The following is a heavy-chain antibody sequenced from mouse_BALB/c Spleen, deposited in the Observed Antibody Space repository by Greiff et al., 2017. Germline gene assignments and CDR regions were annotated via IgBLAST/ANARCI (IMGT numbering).Heavy chain of an antibody. J-gene: IGHJ1*01. D-gene: IGHD2-1*01. Sequence: DVKLVESGGGLVQPGGSRKLSCAASGFTFSSFGMHWVRQAPEKGLEWVAYISSGSSTIYYADTVKGRFTISRDNPKNTLFLQMTSLRSEDTAMYYCAREDGNYEGYWYFDVWGAGTTVTVSS. CDR3: AREDGNYEGYWYFDV. V-gene: IGHV5-17*02. CDR2: ISSGSSTI. CDR1: GFTFSSFG.